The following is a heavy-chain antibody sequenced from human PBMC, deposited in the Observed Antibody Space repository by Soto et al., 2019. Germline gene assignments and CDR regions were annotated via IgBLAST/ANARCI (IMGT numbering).Heavy chain of an antibody. V-gene: IGHV4-59*01. CDR1: GTSIDHFY. CDR2: VHYSGST. D-gene: IGHD6-6*01. J-gene: IGHJ4*02. CDR3: AREASEQLGSIDY. Sequence: SETLSLTCSVSGTSIDHFYWIWLRQPPGKGLEWIGFVHYSGSTSYNPSLKSRVTISVDRTKNQFSLNLTSMTAADTAIYYCAREASEQLGSIDYWGQGTLVTV.